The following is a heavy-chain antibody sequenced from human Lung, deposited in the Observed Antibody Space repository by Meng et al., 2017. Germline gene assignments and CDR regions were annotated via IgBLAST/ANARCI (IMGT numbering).Heavy chain of an antibody. CDR1: GYTFPDYW. D-gene: IGHD6-13*01. Sequence: QGQLVQSGAEVKKPGASVKVSCKASGYTFPDYWLHWVRRAPGQGLEWMGRINPKSGDTHYAQRFQGRVTMTGDTSISTAYMELSGLRSDDTAMYYCARDEDISAAGKLFGDYWGQGTLVT. V-gene: IGHV1-2*06. CDR3: ARDEDISAAGKLFGDY. J-gene: IGHJ4*02. CDR2: INPKSGDT.